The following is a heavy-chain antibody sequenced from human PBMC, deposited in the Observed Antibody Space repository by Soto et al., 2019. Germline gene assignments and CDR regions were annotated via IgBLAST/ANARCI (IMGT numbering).Heavy chain of an antibody. J-gene: IGHJ6*02. Sequence: QVQLVQSGAEVKKPGASVKVSCKASGYTFTSYGISWVRQAPGQGLEWMGWISAYNGNTNYAQKLQGRVTMTTDTSTSTVYMELRSLRSDDTAVYYCARRDQWPVGDYYGMDVWGQGTTVTVSS. CDR3: ARRDQWPVGDYYGMDV. V-gene: IGHV1-18*01. CDR1: GYTFTSYG. CDR2: ISAYNGNT. D-gene: IGHD2-2*01.